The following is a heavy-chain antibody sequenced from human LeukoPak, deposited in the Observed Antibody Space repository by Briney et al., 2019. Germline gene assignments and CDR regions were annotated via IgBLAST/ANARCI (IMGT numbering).Heavy chain of an antibody. J-gene: IGHJ4*02. CDR3: ARGYSIRPFDS. CDR2: IYYSGST. V-gene: IGHV4-31*03. CDR1: GGSISSGGYY. Sequence: RASETLSLTCTVSGGSISSGGYYWSWIRQHPGKGLEWIGYIYYSGSTYYNPSLKSRVTISVDTSKNQFSLKLSSVTAADTAAYYCARGYSIRPFDSWGQGTLVTVSS. D-gene: IGHD6-13*01.